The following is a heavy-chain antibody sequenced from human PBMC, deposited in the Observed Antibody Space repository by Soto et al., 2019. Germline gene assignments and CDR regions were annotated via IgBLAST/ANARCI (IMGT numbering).Heavy chain of an antibody. D-gene: IGHD6-19*01. V-gene: IGHV4-59*01. Sequence: PSETLSLTCSVSGVSTSGSYWIWIRPSPGKGLEWLGYVYYTGSTNYSPSLRSRVSISVDTSKNEFSLRLSSVTAVDTAVYFCARSVAVPGAHIDYWGQGTQVTVSS. CDR3: ARSVAVPGAHIDY. J-gene: IGHJ4*02. CDR1: GVSTSGSY. CDR2: VYYTGST.